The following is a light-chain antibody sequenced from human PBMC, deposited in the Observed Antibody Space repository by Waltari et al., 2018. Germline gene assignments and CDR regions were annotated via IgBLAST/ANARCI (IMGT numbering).Light chain of an antibody. V-gene: IGKV1-5*03. Sequence: DIQMTQSPSNLSASVGDSVTITCRASQSITNLLVWYQQNPGKAPKLLIYKASNLESGVPSRFSGSGSGTEFTLTISSLQPDDFATYYCQQYDNYWTFGQGTKVEIK. CDR3: QQYDNYWT. CDR2: KAS. CDR1: QSITNL. J-gene: IGKJ1*01.